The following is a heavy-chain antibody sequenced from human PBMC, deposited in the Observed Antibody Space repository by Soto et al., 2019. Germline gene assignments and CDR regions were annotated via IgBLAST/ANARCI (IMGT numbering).Heavy chain of an antibody. D-gene: IGHD2-2*01. Sequence: SETLSLICTVSGGSISSYYWSWIRQPPGKGLEWIGYIYYSGSTNYNPSLKSRVTISVDTSKNQFSLKLSSVTAADTAVYYCARLLGQNDYCSSTSCQAKLTTPPLSRTPYYYYGMDVWGQGTTVTVSS. V-gene: IGHV4-59*01. CDR3: ARLLGQNDYCSSTSCQAKLTTPPLSRTPYYYYGMDV. CDR2: IYYSGST. J-gene: IGHJ6*02. CDR1: GGSISSYY.